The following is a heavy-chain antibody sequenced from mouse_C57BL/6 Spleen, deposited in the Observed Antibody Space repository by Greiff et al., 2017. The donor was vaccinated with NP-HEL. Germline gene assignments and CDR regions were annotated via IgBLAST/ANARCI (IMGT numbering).Heavy chain of an antibody. CDR1: GFSLTSYG. D-gene: IGHD4-1*01. Sequence: QVQLQQSGPGLVQPSQSLSITCTVSGFSLTSYGVHWVRQSPGKGLEWLGVIWSGGSTDYNAAFISRLSISKDNSKSQVFFKMNSLQADDTAIYYCATPNWDGYAMDYWGQGTSVTVSS. J-gene: IGHJ4*01. V-gene: IGHV2-2*01. CDR3: ATPNWDGYAMDY. CDR2: IWSGGST.